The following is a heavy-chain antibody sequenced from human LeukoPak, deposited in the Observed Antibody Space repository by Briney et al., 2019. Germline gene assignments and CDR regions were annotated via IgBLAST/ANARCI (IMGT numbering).Heavy chain of an antibody. CDR3: ASTFPYCSDGSCAL. Sequence: PGGSLRLSCAASGLPFSSYWMSWVRQAPGKGLEWVANIDQDGNHENYVDSVKGRFSISRDNAKNSLFLQMHSLRAEDTAVYYCASTFPYCSDGSCALGGQGTLVTVSS. CDR2: IDQDGNHE. D-gene: IGHD2-15*01. V-gene: IGHV3-7*01. CDR1: GLPFSSYW. J-gene: IGHJ4*02.